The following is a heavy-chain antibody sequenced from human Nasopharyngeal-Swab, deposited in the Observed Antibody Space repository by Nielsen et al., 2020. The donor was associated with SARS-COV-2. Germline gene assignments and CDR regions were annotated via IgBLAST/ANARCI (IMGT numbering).Heavy chain of an antibody. V-gene: IGHV4-34*01. J-gene: IGHJ5*02. CDR2: INPSGST. D-gene: IGHD6-13*01. CDR3: ARGQKGEQQLDPPLKTNNWFDP. Sequence: RQAPGKGLEWKGEINPSGSTNYNPSLKSRVSISVDTSKNQFSLKLSSVTDADTAVYYCARGQKGEQQLDPPLKTNNWFDPWGQGTLVTVSS.